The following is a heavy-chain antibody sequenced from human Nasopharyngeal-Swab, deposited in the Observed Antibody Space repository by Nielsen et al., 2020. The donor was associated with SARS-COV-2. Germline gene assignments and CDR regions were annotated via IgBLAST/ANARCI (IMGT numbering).Heavy chain of an antibody. D-gene: IGHD5-24*01. V-gene: IGHV5-51*01. J-gene: IGHJ5*02. CDR2: VYPGNSEV. CDR3: ARRAARDGYNYEVDP. Sequence: GESLKISCMASGYRFDNHWIGRVRQKPGKGLEWMGMVYPGNSEVAYRPSFQGQVTISADKSINTAYLHWRSLRTSDTATYFCARRAARDGYNYEVDPWGQGTLVTVSS. CDR1: GYRFDNHW.